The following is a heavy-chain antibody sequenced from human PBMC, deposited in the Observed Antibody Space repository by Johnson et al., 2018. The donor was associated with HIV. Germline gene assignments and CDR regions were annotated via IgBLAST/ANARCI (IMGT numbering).Heavy chain of an antibody. V-gene: IGHV3-7*01. D-gene: IGHD6-19*01. Sequence: VQLVESGGGLVQPGGSLRLSCAASGFTFSSYDMHWVRQAPGKGLEWVANIKQDGSVKNSVDSVKGRFTISRDNAKNSLYLQMSSLRAGDTAVYYCARDQRSSGLNDQTDAFDIWGQGTMVTVSS. CDR2: IKQDGSVK. J-gene: IGHJ3*02. CDR3: ARDQRSSGLNDQTDAFDI. CDR1: GFTFSSYD.